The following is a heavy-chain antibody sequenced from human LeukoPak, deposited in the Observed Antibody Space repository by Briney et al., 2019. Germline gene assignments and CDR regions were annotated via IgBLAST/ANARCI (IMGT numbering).Heavy chain of an antibody. Sequence: GGSLSLSRAASGFTVSSNYMSRLRQAPGKGLEWVSVIYSGGSTYYADSVQGRFTISRDNSKNTLYLQMNSLGAEDTAVYYCAREAQGFDPWGQGTLVTVSS. CDR2: IYSGGST. CDR3: AREAQGFDP. CDR1: GFTVSSNY. J-gene: IGHJ5*02. V-gene: IGHV3-53*05.